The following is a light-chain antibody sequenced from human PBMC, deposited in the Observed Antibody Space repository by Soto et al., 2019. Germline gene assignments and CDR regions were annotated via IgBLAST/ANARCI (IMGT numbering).Light chain of an antibody. CDR1: QSVSSSY. Sequence: EIVMTQSPATLSLSPGERATLSCRASQSVSSSYLAWYQQKPGQAPRLLIYGASTRATGIPARFSGSGSGTEFTLTISSLQSEDFAVYYCQQYNNWGTFGQGTKVDIK. CDR2: GAS. CDR3: QQYNNWGT. J-gene: IGKJ1*01. V-gene: IGKV3-15*01.